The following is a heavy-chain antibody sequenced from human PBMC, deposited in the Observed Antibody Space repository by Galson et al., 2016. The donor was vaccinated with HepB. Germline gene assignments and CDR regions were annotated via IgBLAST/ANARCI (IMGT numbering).Heavy chain of an antibody. V-gene: IGHV3-23*01. J-gene: IGHJ5*02. CDR2: ISGSGGPT. CDR3: AKDRGVVPAATSSFDT. Sequence: SLRLSCAASGFTFNSYAMTWVRQAPGKGLEWVSGISGSGGPTYYADSVNGRFTISRDNSKNTLCLQMNSLRAGDTAVCYCAKDRGVVPAATSSFDTWGQGALVTVSS. D-gene: IGHD2-2*01. CDR1: GFTFNSYA.